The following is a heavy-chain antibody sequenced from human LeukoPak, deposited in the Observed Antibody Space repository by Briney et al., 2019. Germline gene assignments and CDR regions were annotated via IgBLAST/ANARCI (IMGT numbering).Heavy chain of an antibody. CDR3: ARLPRGDYVDLGIDF. V-gene: IGHV4-39*01. CDR1: GVSISSSSHY. Sequence: SETLSLTCTVSGVSISSSSHYWGWIRQPPGKGLEWIGNIHYRGNTYYNPSLKSRVTISVDTSKNHFSLKLSSVTAADTAVYYCARLPRGDYVDLGIDFWGQGILVTVSS. D-gene: IGHD4-17*01. CDR2: IHYRGNT. J-gene: IGHJ4*02.